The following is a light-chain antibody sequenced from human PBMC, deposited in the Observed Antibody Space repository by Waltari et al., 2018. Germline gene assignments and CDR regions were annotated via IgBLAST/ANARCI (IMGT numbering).Light chain of an antibody. Sequence: EIVLTQSPGTLSLSPGEGATLSCRTSQTIRTTYLACYQQKPGQAPTLLLYGAFSRANGVPDRFTGRGSGTDFSLTISSLEPEDFATYYCQQYDISPLTFGGGTKVEIK. CDR3: QQYDISPLT. J-gene: IGKJ4*01. CDR2: GAF. CDR1: QTIRTTY. V-gene: IGKV3-20*01.